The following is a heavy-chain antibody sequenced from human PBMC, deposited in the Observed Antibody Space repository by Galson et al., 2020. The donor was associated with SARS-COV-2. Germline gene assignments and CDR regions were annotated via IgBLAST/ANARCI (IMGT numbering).Heavy chain of an antibody. D-gene: IGHD1-7*01. Sequence: ETSETLSLTCTVSSGPILYDYWNWVRQSPGKGLEWIGSIYHSGTTNYNPSLRSRVTISLDPSKSQFSLKLVSVTAADTAMYYCAKLAEGRRTSEDYWGQGTLVTVSS. J-gene: IGHJ4*02. CDR1: SGPILYDY. CDR2: IYHSGTT. CDR3: AKLAEGRRTSEDY. V-gene: IGHV4-59*12.